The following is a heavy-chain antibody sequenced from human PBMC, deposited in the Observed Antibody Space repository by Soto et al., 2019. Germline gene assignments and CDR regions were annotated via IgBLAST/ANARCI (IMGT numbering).Heavy chain of an antibody. CDR2: IYYSGST. Sequence: SETLSLTCTVSGGSISSYYWSWIRQPPGKGLEWIGYIYYSGSTNYNPSLKSRVTTSVDTSKNQFSLKLSSVTAADTAVYYCARHDSSSWPLYYFDYWGQGTLVTVSS. J-gene: IGHJ4*02. CDR1: GGSISSYY. CDR3: ARHDSSSWPLYYFDY. D-gene: IGHD6-13*01. V-gene: IGHV4-59*08.